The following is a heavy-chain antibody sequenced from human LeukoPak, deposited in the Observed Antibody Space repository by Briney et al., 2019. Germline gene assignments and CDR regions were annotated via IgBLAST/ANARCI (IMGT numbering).Heavy chain of an antibody. J-gene: IGHJ4*02. CDR1: GYRFTSYG. CDR2: ISAYNGNT. D-gene: IGHD3-9*01. Sequence: ASVKVSCKASGYRFTSYGISWVRQAPGQGLEWMGWISAYNGNTNYAQKLQGRVTMTTDTSTSTAYMELRSLRSDDTAVDYCARGGDGDILTGLVFDYWGQGTLVTVSS. CDR3: ARGGDGDILTGLVFDY. V-gene: IGHV1-18*01.